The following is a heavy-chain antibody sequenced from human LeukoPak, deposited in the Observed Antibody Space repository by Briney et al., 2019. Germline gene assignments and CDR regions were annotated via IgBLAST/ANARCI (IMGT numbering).Heavy chain of an antibody. CDR3: SAIRVGRNWFDP. CDR2: ISYDGSNE. V-gene: IGHV3-30*03. D-gene: IGHD1-14*01. CDR1: GFIFSSYD. Sequence: GGSLRLSCAASGFIFSSYDMHWVRQAPGKGLEGVAVISYDGSNEYYADSVRGRLTISRDSSKNTLYLQMNSLRPEDTALYYCSAIRVGRNWFDPWGQGTLVTVSS. J-gene: IGHJ5*02.